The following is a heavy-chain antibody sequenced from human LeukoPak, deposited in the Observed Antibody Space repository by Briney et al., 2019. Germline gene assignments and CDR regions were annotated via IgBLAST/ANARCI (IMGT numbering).Heavy chain of an antibody. V-gene: IGHV4-31*03. CDR1: GGSISSGGYY. D-gene: IGHD3-16*01. Sequence: SQTLSLTCTVSGGSISSGGYYWSWIRQHPGKGLEWIGYIYYSGSTYYNPSLKSRVTISVDTSKNQFSLKLSSATAADTAVYYCARYGGTQYYFDYWGQGTLVTVSS. J-gene: IGHJ4*02. CDR3: ARYGGTQYYFDY. CDR2: IYYSGST.